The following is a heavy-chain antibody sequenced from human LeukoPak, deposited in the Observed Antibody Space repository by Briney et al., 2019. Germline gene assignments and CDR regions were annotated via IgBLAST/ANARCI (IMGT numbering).Heavy chain of an antibody. CDR2: ISYDGSNK. Sequence: GGSLRLSCAASGFTFSSYGMHWVRQAPGKGLEWVAVISYDGSNKYYADSVKGRFTISRDNSKNTLYLQMNSLRAEDTAVYYCAKEGGFGANYYYYGMDVWGQGTMVTVSS. CDR3: AKEGGFGANYYYYGMDV. CDR1: GFTFSSYG. J-gene: IGHJ6*02. D-gene: IGHD3-10*01. V-gene: IGHV3-30*18.